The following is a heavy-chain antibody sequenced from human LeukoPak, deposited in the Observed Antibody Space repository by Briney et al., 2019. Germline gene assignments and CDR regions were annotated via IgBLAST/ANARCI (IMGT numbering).Heavy chain of an antibody. D-gene: IGHD4-11*01. Sequence: GGSLRLSCAASGFTFSSYAMHWVRQAPGKGLEWVAVTSYDGSNKYYADSVKGRFTISRDNSKNTLYLQMNSLRAEDTAVYYCARAMAVDSIDYWGQGTLVTVSS. CDR3: ARAMAVDSIDY. V-gene: IGHV3-30*04. CDR2: TSYDGSNK. J-gene: IGHJ4*02. CDR1: GFTFSSYA.